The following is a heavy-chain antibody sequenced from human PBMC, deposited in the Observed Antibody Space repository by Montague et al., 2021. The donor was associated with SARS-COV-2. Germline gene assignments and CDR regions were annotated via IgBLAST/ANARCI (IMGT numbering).Heavy chain of an antibody. J-gene: IGHJ6*02. CDR3: ARQDDILTGYYYYGMDV. V-gene: IGHV4-39*01. CDR2: IYYSGST. CDR1: GGSISSSSYY. D-gene: IGHD3-9*01. Sequence: SETLSLTCTVSGGSISSSSYYWGWIRQPPGKGLEWIGSIYYSGSTYYNPSLKSRVTISVDTSKNQFSLKLSSVTAADTAVYYCARQDDILTGYYYYGMDVWGQGTPVPVSS.